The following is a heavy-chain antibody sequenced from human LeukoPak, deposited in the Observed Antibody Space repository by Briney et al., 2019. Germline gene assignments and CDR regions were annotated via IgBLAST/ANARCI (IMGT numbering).Heavy chain of an antibody. J-gene: IGHJ4*02. D-gene: IGHD2-2*01. Sequence: GGSLRLSCATSGFRFSNYAMSWVRQAPGKELEWVANINQDGSETYYVDSVKGRFTISRDNAKNSLYLQMDSLKAEDMAVYYCARDSPYPLPFDYWGQGTLVTVSS. CDR1: GFRFSNYA. CDR2: INQDGSET. CDR3: ARDSPYPLPFDY. V-gene: IGHV3-7*01.